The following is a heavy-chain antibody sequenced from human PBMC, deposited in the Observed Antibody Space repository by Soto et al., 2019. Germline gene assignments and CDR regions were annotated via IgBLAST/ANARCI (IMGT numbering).Heavy chain of an antibody. CDR2: IDWDDDK. CDR1: GGSISSYYW. Sequence: TLSLTCTVSGGSISSYYWNWIRQPPGKALEWLARIDWDDDKYYSTSLKTRLTISKDTSKNQVVLTMTNMDPVDTATYYCARMGQYYDILTGYWSGYYFDYWGQGTLVTVS. V-gene: IGHV2-70*11. CDR3: ARMGQYYDILTGYWSGYYFDY. J-gene: IGHJ4*02. D-gene: IGHD3-9*01.